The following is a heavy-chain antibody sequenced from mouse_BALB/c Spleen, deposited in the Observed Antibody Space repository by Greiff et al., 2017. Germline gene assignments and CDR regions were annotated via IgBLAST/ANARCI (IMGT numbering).Heavy chain of an antibody. J-gene: IGHJ2*01. V-gene: IGHV3-2*02. CDR2: ISDSGST. CDR3: ARSYYGSSSDY. CDR1: GYSITSDYA. D-gene: IGHD1-1*01. Sequence: EVLLVESGPGLVKPSQSLSLTCTATGYSITSDYAWYWIRQFPGNKLGWMGFISDSGSTSYNPSLKSRISITRDTSTNQFFLQLNSVTTEDTATYYCARSYYGSSSDYWGQGTTLTVSA.